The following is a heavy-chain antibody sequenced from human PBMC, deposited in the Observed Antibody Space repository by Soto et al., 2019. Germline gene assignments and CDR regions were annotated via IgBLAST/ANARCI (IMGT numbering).Heavy chain of an antibody. CDR1: GGSISSYY. Sequence: SETLSLTCTVSGGSISSYYWSWIRQPPGKGLEWIGYIYYSGSTNYNPSLKSRVTISVDTSKNQFSLKLSSVTAADTAVYYCARGIARNFDYWGQGTLVTVS. V-gene: IGHV4-59*01. CDR2: IYYSGST. J-gene: IGHJ4*02. D-gene: IGHD6-13*01. CDR3: ARGIARNFDY.